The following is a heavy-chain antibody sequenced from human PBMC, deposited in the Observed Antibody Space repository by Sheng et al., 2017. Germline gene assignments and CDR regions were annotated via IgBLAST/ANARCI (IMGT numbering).Heavy chain of an antibody. CDR1: GFTLSNYE. V-gene: IGHV3-48*03. CDR2: MSTSGTTI. D-gene: IGHD3-10*01. Sequence: EVQLVESGGGLVQPGGSLRLSCTGSGFTLSNYEMNWVRQGPGKGLEWVSFMSTSGTTIFYADSVRGRFTISRDNAKNSLYLQMNSLTAEDTGVYYCARDPPRAVLWNYGMDVWDQGP. CDR3: ARDPPRAVLWNYGMDV. J-gene: IGHJ6*02.